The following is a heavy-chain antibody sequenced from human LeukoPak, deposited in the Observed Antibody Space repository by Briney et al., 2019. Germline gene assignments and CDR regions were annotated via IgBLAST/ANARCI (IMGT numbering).Heavy chain of an antibody. D-gene: IGHD5-24*01. Sequence: SETLSLTCTVSGGSISSYYWSWIRQPPGKGLEWIGYIYYSGSTNYNPSLKSRVTISVDTSKNQFSLKLSSVTAADTAVYYCARGVEMAIFDYWGQGTLVTVSS. V-gene: IGHV4-59*01. CDR3: ARGVEMAIFDY. J-gene: IGHJ4*02. CDR2: IYYSGST. CDR1: GGSISSYY.